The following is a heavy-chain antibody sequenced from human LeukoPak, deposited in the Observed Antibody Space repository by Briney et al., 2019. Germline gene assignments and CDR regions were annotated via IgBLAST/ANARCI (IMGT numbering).Heavy chain of an antibody. J-gene: IGHJ6*03. CDR3: ARDRYYYYMDV. CDR2: IYYSGST. Sequence: PSETLSLTCTVSGYSISSGYYWGWIRQPPGKGLEWIGSIYYSGSTYYDPSLKSRVTISVDTSKNQFSLKLSSATAADTAVYYCARDRYYYYMDVWGKGTTVTVSS. CDR1: GYSISSGYY. V-gene: IGHV4-38-2*02.